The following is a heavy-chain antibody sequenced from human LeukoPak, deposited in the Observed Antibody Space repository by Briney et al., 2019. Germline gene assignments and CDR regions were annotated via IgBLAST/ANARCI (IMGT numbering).Heavy chain of an antibody. V-gene: IGHV3-21*05. CDR2: ISSSSSYI. D-gene: IGHD1-26*01. CDR1: GFTFSSYS. CDR3: ATPYPLGVRRDGFDI. J-gene: IGHJ3*02. Sequence: GGSLRLSCAASGFTFSSYSMNWVRQAPGKGLEWVSYISSSSSYIYYADSVKGRFTISRDNTKNSLYLQMNSLRAEDTAVYYCATPYPLGVRRDGFDIWGQGSMVTVSS.